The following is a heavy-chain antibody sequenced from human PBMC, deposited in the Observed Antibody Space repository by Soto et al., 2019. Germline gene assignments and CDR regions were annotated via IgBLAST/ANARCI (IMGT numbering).Heavy chain of an antibody. CDR3: ARLGHPGH. J-gene: IGHJ4*02. V-gene: IGHV1-69*01. Sequence: QVQLVQSGAEVKKPGSSVKVSCTASGGSLRNSVISWVRQAPAQRLEWMGGVIPILGTANYAQKFQGRVTMTADEATSTAYIDLSSLGPDDTAVYYCARLGHPGHWGPGTLVIVSS. CDR2: VIPILGTA. CDR1: GGSLRNSV.